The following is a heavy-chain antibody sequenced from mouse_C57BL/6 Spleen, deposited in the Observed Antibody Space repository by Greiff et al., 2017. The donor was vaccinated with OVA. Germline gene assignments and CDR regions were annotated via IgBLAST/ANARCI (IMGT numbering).Heavy chain of an antibody. D-gene: IGHD2-3*01. V-gene: IGHV1-5*01. CDR2: IYPGNSDT. CDR3: THLGYADGFFAY. CDR1: GYTFTSYW. J-gene: IGHJ3*01. Sequence: EVQLQQSGTVLARPGASVKMSCKTSGYTFTSYWMHWVKQRPGQGLEWIGAIYPGNSDTSYNQKFKGKAKLTAVTSASTAYMELSSLTNEDSAVYSCTHLGYADGFFAYWGQGTLVTVSA.